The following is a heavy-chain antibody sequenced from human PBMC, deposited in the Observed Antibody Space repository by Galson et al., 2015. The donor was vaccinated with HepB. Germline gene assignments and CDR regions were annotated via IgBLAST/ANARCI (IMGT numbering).Heavy chain of an antibody. CDR1: GFTFSSYS. D-gene: IGHD6-13*01. J-gene: IGHJ4*02. CDR3: ARVYSSSWFGVDY. Sequence: SLRLSCAASGFTFSSYSMNWVRQAPGKGLEWVSYISSSSSTIYYADSVKGRFTISRDNAKNSLYLQMNSLGAEDTAVYYCARVYSSSWFGVDYWGQGTLVTVSS. CDR2: ISSSSSTI. V-gene: IGHV3-48*01.